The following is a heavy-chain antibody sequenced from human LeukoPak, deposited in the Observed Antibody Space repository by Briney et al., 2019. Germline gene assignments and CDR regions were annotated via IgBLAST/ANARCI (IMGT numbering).Heavy chain of an antibody. Sequence: AGGSLRLSCAASGFTFDDYGMSWVRQAPGKGLEWVSGINWNGGSTGYADSVKGRFTIFRDNAKDSVYLQMNSLRAEDSATYYCVREGFYFFDFWGQGTLVTVSS. CDR1: GFTFDDYG. J-gene: IGHJ4*01. CDR3: VREGFYFFDF. V-gene: IGHV3-20*04. CDR2: INWNGGST.